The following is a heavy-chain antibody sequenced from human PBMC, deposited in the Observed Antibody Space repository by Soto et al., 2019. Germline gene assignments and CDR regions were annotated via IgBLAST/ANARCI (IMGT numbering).Heavy chain of an antibody. Sequence: PSETLSLTCTVSGGSISSYYWSWIRQPPGKGLEWIGYIYYSGSTNYNPSLKSRVTISVDTSKNQFSLKLSSVTAADTAVYYCARDWYYDILTGYSATGFDPWGQGALVTVSS. CDR2: IYYSGST. J-gene: IGHJ5*02. V-gene: IGHV4-59*01. D-gene: IGHD3-9*01. CDR1: GGSISSYY. CDR3: ARDWYYDILTGYSATGFDP.